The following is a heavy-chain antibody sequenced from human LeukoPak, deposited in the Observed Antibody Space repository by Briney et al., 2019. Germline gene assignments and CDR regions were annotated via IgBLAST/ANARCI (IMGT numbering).Heavy chain of an antibody. V-gene: IGHV4-4*07. Sequence: SETLSLTCTVSGGSISSYYWSWIRQPAGKGLEGIGRIYTSGSTNYNHSLKSRVTMSVDTSKNQFSLKLSSVTAADTAVYYCARDMGYSYDYVFDYWGQGTLVTVSS. CDR2: IYTSGST. CDR3: ARDMGYSYDYVFDY. CDR1: GGSISSYY. J-gene: IGHJ4*02. D-gene: IGHD5-18*01.